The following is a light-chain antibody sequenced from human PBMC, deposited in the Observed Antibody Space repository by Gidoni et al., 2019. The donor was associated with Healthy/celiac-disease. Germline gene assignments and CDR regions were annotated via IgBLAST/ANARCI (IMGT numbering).Light chain of an antibody. CDR1: QSISSY. V-gene: IGKV1-39*01. CDR3: QQGYSTPYS. Sequence: DIQMTQSPSSLPASVGDRVTITCRASQSISSYLNWYQQKPGKAPKLLIYAASSLQSGVPSRFSGSGSGTDFTLTISSLQPEDFATYYCQQGYSTPYSXGXGTKLEIK. CDR2: AAS. J-gene: IGKJ2*03.